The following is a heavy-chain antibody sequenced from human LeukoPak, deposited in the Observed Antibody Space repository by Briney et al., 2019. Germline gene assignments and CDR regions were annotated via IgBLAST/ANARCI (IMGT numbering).Heavy chain of an antibody. V-gene: IGHV4-59*01. CDR1: GGSISSYY. J-gene: IGHJ5*02. CDR2: IYYSGST. D-gene: IGHD6-25*01. Sequence: SSETLSLTCTVSGGSISSYYWSWIRQPPGNGLEWIGYIYYSGSTNYNPSLKSRVTISVDTSKNQFSLKLSSVTAADTAVYYCARGSAGDNWFDPWGQGTLVTVSS. CDR3: ARGSAGDNWFDP.